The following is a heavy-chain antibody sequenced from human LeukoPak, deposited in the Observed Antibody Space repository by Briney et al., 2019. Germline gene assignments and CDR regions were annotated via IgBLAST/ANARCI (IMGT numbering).Heavy chain of an antibody. CDR2: VYYGGTT. J-gene: IGHJ6*03. Sequence: SETLSLTCTVSGGSINSRSYYWGWIRQPPGKGLEWIGSVYYGGTTYYNPSLKSRVTISEDTSRNQFSLKLSSVTAADTAVYYCARRATTVTTGYYYYYMDVWGKGTTVTVSS. D-gene: IGHD4-17*01. CDR3: ARRATTVTTGYYYYYMDV. V-gene: IGHV4-39*01. CDR1: GGSINSRSYY.